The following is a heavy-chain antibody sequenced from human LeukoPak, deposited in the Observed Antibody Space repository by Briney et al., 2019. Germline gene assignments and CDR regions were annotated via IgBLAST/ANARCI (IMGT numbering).Heavy chain of an antibody. J-gene: IGHJ4*02. V-gene: IGHV3-53*01. D-gene: IGHD1-1*01. CDR2: IYSGGST. CDR1: GFTVSSTH. CDR3: ASRALAGEFDY. Sequence: GGSLRLSCEASGFTVSSTHMVWVRQAPGKGLEWVSVIYSGGSTYYADSVKGRFTISRDNSKNTLYLQMNSLRAEDTAVYYCASRALAGEFDYWGQGTLVTVSS.